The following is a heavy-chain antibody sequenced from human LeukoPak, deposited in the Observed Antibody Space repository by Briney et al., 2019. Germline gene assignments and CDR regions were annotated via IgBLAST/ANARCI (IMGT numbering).Heavy chain of an antibody. V-gene: IGHV3-64D*09. CDR3: VKDKWIDF. CDR2: INSNGGKT. J-gene: IGHJ4*02. Sequence: PGVSLRLSCSVSGFTFSAFTMHWVRQAPGRGLQYVSNINSNGGKTYYADSVKGRFTNSRDNSKNTLFLQMSSLRVEDTAVYYCVKDKWIDFWGQGVLVTVSS. CDR1: GFTFSAFT. D-gene: IGHD2-8*01.